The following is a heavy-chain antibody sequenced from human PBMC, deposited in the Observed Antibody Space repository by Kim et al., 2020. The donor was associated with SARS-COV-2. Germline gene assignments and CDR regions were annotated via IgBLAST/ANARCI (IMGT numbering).Heavy chain of an antibody. CDR2: IYYSGST. V-gene: IGHV4-39*01. D-gene: IGHD3-22*01. CDR1: GGSISSSSYY. CDR3: ARLMPRKSDDYYDSSGY. Sequence: SETLSLTCTVSGGSISSSSYYWGWIRQPPGKGLEWIGSIYYSGSTYYNPSLKSRVTISVDTSKNQFSLKLSSVTAADTAVYYCARLMPRKSDDYYDSSGYWGQGTLVTVSS. J-gene: IGHJ4*02.